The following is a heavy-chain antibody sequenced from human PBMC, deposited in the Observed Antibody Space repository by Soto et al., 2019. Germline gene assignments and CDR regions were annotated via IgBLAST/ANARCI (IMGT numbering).Heavy chain of an antibody. D-gene: IGHD3-10*01. CDR1: GFTFSSYW. J-gene: IGHJ3*02. CDR2: INSDGSST. V-gene: IGHV3-74*01. CDR3: ARPALLWFGDNDAFDI. Sequence: GGSLRLSCAASGFTFSSYWMHWVRQAPGKGLVWVSRINSDGSSTSYADSVKGRFTISRDNAKNTLYLQMNSLRAEDTAVYYCARPALLWFGDNDAFDIWGQGTMVTVSS.